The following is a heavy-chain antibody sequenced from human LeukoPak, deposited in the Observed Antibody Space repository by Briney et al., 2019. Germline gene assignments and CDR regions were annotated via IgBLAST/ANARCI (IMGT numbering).Heavy chain of an antibody. CDR1: GYIFTGYY. J-gene: IGHJ6*03. V-gene: IGHV1-2*02. Sequence: ASVKVSCKTSGYIFTGYYMHWVRQAPGQGLEWMGWINPNSGGTNYAQKFQGRVTMTRDTSISTAYMELSRLRSDDTAVYYCARGRYNWNDGYYYYMDVWGKGTTVTISS. CDR3: ARGRYNWNDGYYYYMDV. CDR2: INPNSGGT. D-gene: IGHD1-1*01.